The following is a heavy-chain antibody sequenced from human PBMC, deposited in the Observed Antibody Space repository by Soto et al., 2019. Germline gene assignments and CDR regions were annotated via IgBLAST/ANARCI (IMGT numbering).Heavy chain of an antibody. Sequence: GGSLRLSCAASGFTFSSYSMNWVRQAPGKGLEWISYISTTSISIYYADSVKGRFTISRDNAKNSLFLQMNSLRDEDTAVYYCARKGVAFDYWGQGALVTVCS. CDR1: GFTFSSYS. J-gene: IGHJ4*02. CDR2: ISTTSISI. D-gene: IGHD3-3*01. CDR3: ARKGVAFDY. V-gene: IGHV3-48*02.